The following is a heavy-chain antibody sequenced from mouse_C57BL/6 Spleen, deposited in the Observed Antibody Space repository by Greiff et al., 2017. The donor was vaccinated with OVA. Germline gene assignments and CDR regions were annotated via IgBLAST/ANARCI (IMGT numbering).Heavy chain of an antibody. Sequence: VQLQQPGAELVRPGSSVKLSCKASGYTFTSYWMHWVKQRPIQGLEWIGNIDPSDSETHYNQKFKDKATLTVDKSSSTAYMQLSSLTSEDSAVYYCAKDGWDYAMDYWGQGTSVTVSS. D-gene: IGHD2-3*01. CDR2: IDPSDSET. CDR1: GYTFTSYW. CDR3: AKDGWDYAMDY. V-gene: IGHV1-52*01. J-gene: IGHJ4*01.